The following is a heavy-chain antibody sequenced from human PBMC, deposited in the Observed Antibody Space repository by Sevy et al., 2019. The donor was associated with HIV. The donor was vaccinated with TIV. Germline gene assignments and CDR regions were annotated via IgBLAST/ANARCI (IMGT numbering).Heavy chain of an antibody. J-gene: IGHJ3*02. Sequence: ASVKVSCKASGYTFTDYFMHWVRQAPGQGLEWMGWINPNSGGTNYAQRFRCRVTMTRDTSISTAYMELSRLRSDDTAVYYCASLSGYYYDSSRYYNTDAFDIWGQGTMVTVSS. CDR3: ASLSGYYYDSSRYYNTDAFDI. V-gene: IGHV1-2*02. D-gene: IGHD3-22*01. CDR2: INPNSGGT. CDR1: GYTFTDYF.